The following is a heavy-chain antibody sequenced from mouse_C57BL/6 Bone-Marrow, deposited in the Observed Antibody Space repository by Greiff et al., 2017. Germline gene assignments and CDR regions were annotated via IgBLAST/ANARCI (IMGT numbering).Heavy chain of an antibody. CDR1: GYTFTDYY. J-gene: IGHJ4*01. Sequence: EVQLQQSGPVLVKPGASVKMSCKASGYTFTDYYMNWVKQSHGKSLEWIGVINPYNGGTSYNQKFKGKATLTVDNSSSTAYMELNSLTSEDSAVYYCARIHYSNAMDYWGQGTSVTVSS. V-gene: IGHV1-19*01. D-gene: IGHD1-1*01. CDR3: ARIHYSNAMDY. CDR2: INPYNGGT.